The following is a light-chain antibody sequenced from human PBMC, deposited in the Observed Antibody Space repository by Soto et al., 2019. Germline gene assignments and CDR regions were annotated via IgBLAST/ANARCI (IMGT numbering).Light chain of an antibody. CDR3: QQYNGYSRT. V-gene: IGKV1-5*03. J-gene: IGKJ1*01. CDR1: QSISTW. CDR2: KSS. Sequence: DIQMTQSPSTLSASVGERATITCRASQSISTWLAWYQQKPGKAPKLLIYKSSNLASGVPSRFSGSGSGTEFTLTISSLQPDDFAAYYCQQYNGYSRTFGQGTEVEIK.